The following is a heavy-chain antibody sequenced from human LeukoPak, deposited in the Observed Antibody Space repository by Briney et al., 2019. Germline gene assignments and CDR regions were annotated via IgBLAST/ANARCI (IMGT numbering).Heavy chain of an antibody. V-gene: IGHV4-59*01. Sequence: SETLSLTCTVSGGSISSYYWSWIRQPPGKGLEWIGYIYYSGSTNYNPSLKSRVTISVDTSKNQFSLKLSSVTAADTAVYYCARGKEDILTGYLGPDFDYWGQGTLVTVSS. CDR1: GGSISSYY. CDR2: IYYSGST. CDR3: ARGKEDILTGYLGPDFDY. D-gene: IGHD3-9*01. J-gene: IGHJ4*02.